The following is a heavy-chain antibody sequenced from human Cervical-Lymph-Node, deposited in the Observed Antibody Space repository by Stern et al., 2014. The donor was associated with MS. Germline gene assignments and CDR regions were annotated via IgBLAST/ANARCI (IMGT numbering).Heavy chain of an antibody. D-gene: IGHD6-19*01. CDR3: ARDLVGSGWSMDS. J-gene: IGHJ4*02. Sequence: VQLVESGAEVKKPGASVKVSCKASGYTFIDYYMPWVRQVPGQGLEWMGRINPDGGGTTYAQKFQGRVAMTRDTSISTVYMELTSLTSADTAVYFCARDLVGSGWSMDSWGQGTLVTVSS. V-gene: IGHV1-2*06. CDR2: INPDGGGT. CDR1: GYTFIDYY.